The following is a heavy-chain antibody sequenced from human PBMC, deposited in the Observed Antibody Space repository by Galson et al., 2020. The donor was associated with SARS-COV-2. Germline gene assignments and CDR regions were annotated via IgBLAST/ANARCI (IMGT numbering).Heavy chain of an antibody. D-gene: IGHD5-18*01. V-gene: IGHV3-33*03. J-gene: IGHJ6*02. CDR3: AKDGGYSYGSDYYYDGMDV. Sequence: GGSLRLSCAASGFPFSSYGMHWVRQAPGKGMEWVAVIWYDGSKKYYADSVKGRFTISRDKSKNTLYLQMNSLRAEDTAVYDCAKDGGYSYGSDYYYDGMDVWGQGTTVTVSS. CDR2: IWYDGSKK. CDR1: GFPFSSYG.